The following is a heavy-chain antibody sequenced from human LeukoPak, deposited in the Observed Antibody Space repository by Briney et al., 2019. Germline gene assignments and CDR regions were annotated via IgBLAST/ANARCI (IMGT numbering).Heavy chain of an antibody. J-gene: IGHJ3*02. CDR3: AREYSSSPGKTFDI. CDR1: GGSISGYY. CDR2: IHYSGST. V-gene: IGHV4-59*01. D-gene: IGHD6-6*01. Sequence: PSETLSLTCTVSGGSISGYYWSWIRQPPGRGLEWIGYIHYSGSTNYNPSLKSRVTISVDTSKNQFSLKLSSVTAADTAVYYCAREYSSSPGKTFDIWGQGTMVTVSS.